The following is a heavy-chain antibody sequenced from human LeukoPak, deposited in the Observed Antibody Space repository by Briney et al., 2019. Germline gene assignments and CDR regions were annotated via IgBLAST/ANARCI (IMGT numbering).Heavy chain of an antibody. CDR3: ARDSPHIAVKGGGFDP. CDR2: ISAYNGNT. Sequence: GASVKVSCKASGYTFTSYGISWVRQAPGQGLEWMGWISAYNGNTNYAQKLQGRVTMTTDTSTSTAYMELRGLRSDDTAVYYCARDSPHIAVKGGGFDPWGQGTLVTVSS. CDR1: GYTFTSYG. D-gene: IGHD6-19*01. V-gene: IGHV1-18*01. J-gene: IGHJ5*02.